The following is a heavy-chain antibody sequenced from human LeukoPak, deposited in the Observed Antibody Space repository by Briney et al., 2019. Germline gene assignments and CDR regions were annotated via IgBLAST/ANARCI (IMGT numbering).Heavy chain of an antibody. CDR3: ARVVGNLYGDYGWFDY. V-gene: IGHV1-18*01. CDR2: ISIYKGDT. Sequence: GASVKVSCKASGYTFNNYAITWVRQAPGQGLEWMGWISIYKGDTDYAQSHQGRVTMTTDRSTSTAYMELRSLTSDDTAMYYCARVVGNLYGDYGWFDYWGQGTLVSVSA. D-gene: IGHD4-17*01. CDR1: GYTFNNYA. J-gene: IGHJ4*02.